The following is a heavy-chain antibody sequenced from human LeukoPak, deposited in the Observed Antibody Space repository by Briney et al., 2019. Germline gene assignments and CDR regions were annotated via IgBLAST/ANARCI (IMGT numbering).Heavy chain of an antibody. CDR2: INPSGGST. Sequence: ASVKVSCKASGYTSTSYYMHWVRQAPGQGLEWMGIINPSGGSTSYAQKFQGRVTMTRDTSTSTVYMELSSLRSEDTAVYYRARAAVIGPYSSGWYVYYFDYWGQGTLVTVSS. J-gene: IGHJ4*02. D-gene: IGHD6-19*01. CDR3: ARAAVIGPYSSGWYVYYFDY. V-gene: IGHV1-46*01. CDR1: GYTSTSYY.